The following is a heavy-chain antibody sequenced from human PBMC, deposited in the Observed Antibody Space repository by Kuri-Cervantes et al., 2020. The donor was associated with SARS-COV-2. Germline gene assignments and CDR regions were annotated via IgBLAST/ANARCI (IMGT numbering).Heavy chain of an antibody. V-gene: IGHV1-46*01. CDR2: INPSGGST. Sequence: ASVKVSCKASGYTFTSYYMHWVRQAPGQGLEWMGIINPSGGSTSYAQKFQGRVTMTRDTSTSTVYMELSSLRSEDTAVYYCAKTPKEQQLVRPSYYYYYYMDVWGKGTTVTVSS. CDR1: GYTFTSYY. J-gene: IGHJ6*03. CDR3: AKTPKEQQLVRPSYYYYYYMDV. D-gene: IGHD6-13*01.